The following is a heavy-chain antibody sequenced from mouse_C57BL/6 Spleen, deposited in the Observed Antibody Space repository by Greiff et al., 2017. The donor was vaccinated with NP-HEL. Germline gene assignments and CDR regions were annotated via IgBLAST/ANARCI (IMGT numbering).Heavy chain of an antibody. CDR2: IHPNSGST. V-gene: IGHV1-64*01. J-gene: IGHJ3*01. CDR3: ARDGYDYGAWFAY. D-gene: IGHD2-4*01. Sequence: QVQLQQPGAELVKPGASVKLSCKASGYTFTSYWMNWVKQRPGQGLEWIGMIHPNSGSTNYNEKFKSKATLTVDKSSSTAYIQLNSLTSEDSAVYYCARDGYDYGAWFAYWGQGTLVTVSA. CDR1: GYTFTSYW.